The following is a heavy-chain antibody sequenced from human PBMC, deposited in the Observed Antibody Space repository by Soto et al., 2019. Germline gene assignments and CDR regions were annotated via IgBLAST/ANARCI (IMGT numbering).Heavy chain of an antibody. J-gene: IGHJ4*02. V-gene: IGHV3-23*01. CDR3: TTEGPGYSSGVFDY. Sequence: PGGSLRLSCAASAFTFNNCAMSWVRQAPGKGLEWVSGIGGSGRTTYYADSVKGRFTISRDNSNNTLFLQMNSLRAEDTAVYYCTTEGPGYSSGVFDYWGQGTLVTVSS. D-gene: IGHD6-19*01. CDR2: IGGSGRTT. CDR1: AFTFNNCA.